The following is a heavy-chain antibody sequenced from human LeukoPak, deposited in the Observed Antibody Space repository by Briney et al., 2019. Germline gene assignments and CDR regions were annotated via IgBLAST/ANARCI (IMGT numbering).Heavy chain of an antibody. V-gene: IGHV4-34*01. D-gene: IGHD1-1*01. CDR1: GGSFSGYY. Sequence: PSETLSLTCAVYGGSFSGYYWSWIRQPPGKGLEWIGEINHSGSTNYNPPLKSRVTISVDTSKNQFSLKLSSVTAADTAVYYCARRPGRGYDAFDIWGQGTMVTVSS. CDR3: ARRPGRGYDAFDI. CDR2: INHSGST. J-gene: IGHJ3*02.